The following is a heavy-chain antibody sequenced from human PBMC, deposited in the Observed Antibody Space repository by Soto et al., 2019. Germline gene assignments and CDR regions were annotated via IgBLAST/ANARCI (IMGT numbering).Heavy chain of an antibody. D-gene: IGHD6-19*01. Sequence: PSETLSLTCAVYGGSFSGYYWSWIRQPPGKGLEWIGEINHSGSTNYNPSLKSRVTISVDTSKTQFSLKLSSVTAADTAVYYCGRMEDSSGWYYFDYWGQGTMVTFYS. CDR2: INHSGST. CDR1: GGSFSGYY. CDR3: GRMEDSSGWYYFDY. V-gene: IGHV4-34*01. J-gene: IGHJ4*02.